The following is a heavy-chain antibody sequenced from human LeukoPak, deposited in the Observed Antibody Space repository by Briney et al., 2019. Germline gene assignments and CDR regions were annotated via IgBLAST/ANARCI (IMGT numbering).Heavy chain of an antibody. Sequence: SETLSLTCAVYGGSFSGYYWSWIRQPPGKGLEWIGEINHSGSTKYNPSLKSRVTISVDTSKNQFSLKLSSVTAADTAVYYCARGVARTYYSDTSGYAAADYWGQGTLVTVSS. CDR2: INHSGST. V-gene: IGHV4-34*01. J-gene: IGHJ4*02. D-gene: IGHD3-22*01. CDR3: ARGVARTYYSDTSGYAAADY. CDR1: GGSFSGYY.